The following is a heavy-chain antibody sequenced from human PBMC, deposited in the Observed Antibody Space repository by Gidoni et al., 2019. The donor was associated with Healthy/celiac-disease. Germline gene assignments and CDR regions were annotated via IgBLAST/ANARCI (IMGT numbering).Heavy chain of an antibody. CDR3: ARDRGIDY. J-gene: IGHJ4*02. CDR1: GFTFSSYA. Sequence: QVQLVASGGGVVPPGRSLRLSCAASGFTFSSYAMHWVRQAPGKGLEWVAVISYDGSNKYYADSVKGRFTISRDNSKNTLYLQMNSLRAEDTAVYYCARDRGIDYWGQGTLVTVSS. V-gene: IGHV3-30-3*01. CDR2: ISYDGSNK. D-gene: IGHD2-15*01.